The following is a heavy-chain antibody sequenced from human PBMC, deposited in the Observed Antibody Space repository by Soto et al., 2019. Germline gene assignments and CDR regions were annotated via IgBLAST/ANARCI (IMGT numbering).Heavy chain of an antibody. Sequence: GGSLRLSCAASGFTFSSYGMHWVRQAPGKGLEWVAVISYDGSNKYYADSVKGRFTISRDNSKNTLYLQMNSLRAEDTAVYYCAKDSTVTNYYYYYGMDVWGQGTTVTVSS. CDR2: ISYDGSNK. CDR1: GFTFSSYG. D-gene: IGHD4-17*01. V-gene: IGHV3-30*18. CDR3: AKDSTVTNYYYYYGMDV. J-gene: IGHJ6*02.